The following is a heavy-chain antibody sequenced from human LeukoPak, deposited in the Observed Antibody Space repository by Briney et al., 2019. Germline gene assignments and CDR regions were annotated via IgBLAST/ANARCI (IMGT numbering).Heavy chain of an antibody. Sequence: GGSLRLSCAASGFTFSSYSMNWVRQAPGKGLEWVSSISSSSNYIYYADSMKGRFTISRDNAKNSLYLQMNSLRAEDTAVYYCARDTPAYPDNWFDPWGQGTLVTVSS. J-gene: IGHJ5*02. CDR2: ISSSSNYI. CDR3: ARDTPAYPDNWFDP. D-gene: IGHD2-21*01. V-gene: IGHV3-21*01. CDR1: GFTFSSYS.